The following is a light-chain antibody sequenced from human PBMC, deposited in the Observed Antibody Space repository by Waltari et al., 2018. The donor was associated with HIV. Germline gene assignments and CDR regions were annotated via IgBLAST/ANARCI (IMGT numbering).Light chain of an antibody. CDR3: GSYTSSSTYV. CDR1: SSDVGSYTY. CDR2: DVD. J-gene: IGLJ1*01. Sequence: QSALTQSASVSGSPGQSITISCSGTSSDVGSYTYVSWYQHHPGQAPKLMIYDVDNRLPGVSSRFSGSKSGNTASLTISGLRAEDEADYYCGSYTSSSTYVFGTGTEVTVL. V-gene: IGLV2-14*03.